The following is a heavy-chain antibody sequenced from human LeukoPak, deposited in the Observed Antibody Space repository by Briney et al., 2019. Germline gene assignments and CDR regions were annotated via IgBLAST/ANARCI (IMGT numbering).Heavy chain of an antibody. CDR3: ARDSGYSYGYDY. CDR1: GFTFSSYW. Sequence: GGSLRFSCVASGFTFSSYWMHWVRQDPGKGLVWVSRINSDGSSTRYAYADSVKGRFTISRDNAKNTLYLQMNSLRAEDTAVYYCARDSGYSYGYDYWGQGTLVTVSS. V-gene: IGHV3-74*01. J-gene: IGHJ4*02. CDR2: INSDGSST. D-gene: IGHD5-18*01.